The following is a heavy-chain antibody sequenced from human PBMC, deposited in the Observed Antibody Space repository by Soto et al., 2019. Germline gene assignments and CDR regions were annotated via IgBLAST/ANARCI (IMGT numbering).Heavy chain of an antibody. CDR2: IYYSGST. CDR3: ARHVSVDGDYRRYYYYGMDV. D-gene: IGHD4-17*01. CDR1: GGSISSSSYY. V-gene: IGHV4-39*01. Sequence: QLQLQESGPGLVKPSETLSLTCTVSGGSISSSSYYWGWIRQPPGKGLEWIGSIYYSGSTYYNPSLKSRVTISVDTSKNQFSLKLSSVTAADTAVYYCARHVSVDGDYRRYYYYGMDVWGQGTTVTVSS. J-gene: IGHJ6*02.